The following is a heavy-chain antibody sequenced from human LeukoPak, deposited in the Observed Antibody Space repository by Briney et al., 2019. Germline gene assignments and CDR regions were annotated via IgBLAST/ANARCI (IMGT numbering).Heavy chain of an antibody. CDR2: INHSGSI. CDR1: GGSFSGYY. CDR3: ARHAPSGYYSELFDY. V-gene: IGHV4-34*01. D-gene: IGHD3-22*01. Sequence: PSETLSLTCAVYGGSFSGYYWSWIRQPPGKGLEWIGEINHSGSINYNPSLKSRVTISVDTSKNQFSLKLSSVTAADTAVYYCARHAPSGYYSELFDYWGQGTLVTVSS. J-gene: IGHJ4*02.